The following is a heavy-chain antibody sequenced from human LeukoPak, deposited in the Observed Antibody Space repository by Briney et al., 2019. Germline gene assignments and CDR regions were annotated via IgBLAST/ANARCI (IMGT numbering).Heavy chain of an antibody. J-gene: IGHJ6*03. CDR1: GGSISSGSYY. Sequence: PSQALSLTCTVSGGSISSGSYYWSWIRQPAGKGLEWIGRIYTSGSTNYNPSLKSRVTISVDTSKNQFSLKLSSVTAADTAVYYCARDPKGPYYYYYMDVWGKGTTVTVSS. V-gene: IGHV4-61*02. CDR3: ARDPKGPYYYYYMDV. CDR2: IYTSGST.